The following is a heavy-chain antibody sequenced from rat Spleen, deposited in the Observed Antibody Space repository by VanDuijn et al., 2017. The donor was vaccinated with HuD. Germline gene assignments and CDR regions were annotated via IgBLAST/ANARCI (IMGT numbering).Heavy chain of an antibody. CDR2: ISYDGSST. V-gene: IGHV5-7*01. D-gene: IGHD4-1*01. CDR3: ARETGYNSYFDY. J-gene: IGHJ2*01. CDR1: GFTFSDYN. Sequence: EVQLVESGGGLVQPGRSLKLSCAASGFTFSDYNMAWVRQAPKKGLEWVATISYDGSSTYYRDSVKGRFTISRDNVKNTLYLQMDSLRSEDTATYYCARETGYNSYFDYWGQGVMVTVSS.